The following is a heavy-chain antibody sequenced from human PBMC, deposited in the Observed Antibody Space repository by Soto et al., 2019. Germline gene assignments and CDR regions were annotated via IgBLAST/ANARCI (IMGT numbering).Heavy chain of an antibody. CDR1: GFTFSSCA. CDR3: AKAEVTVVTPYYFDY. D-gene: IGHD2-21*02. CDR2: ISYDESNK. Sequence: QVQLVESGGGVVQPGRSLRLSCAASGFTFSSCAMHWVRQAPGKGLEWVAVISYDESNKYYADSVKGRFTISRDNSKNTLYLQMNSLRAEDTAVYYCAKAEVTVVTPYYFDYWGQGTLVTVSS. J-gene: IGHJ4*02. V-gene: IGHV3-30*18.